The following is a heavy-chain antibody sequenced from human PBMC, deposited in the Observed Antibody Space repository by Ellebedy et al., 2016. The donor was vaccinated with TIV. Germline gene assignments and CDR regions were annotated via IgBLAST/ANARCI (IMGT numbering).Heavy chain of an antibody. CDR2: IYYSGST. D-gene: IGHD6-13*01. J-gene: IGHJ4*02. CDR3: ARVVIGRQQRVPLHIDY. V-gene: IGHV4-31*03. Sequence: LRLSXTVSGGSISSDGYYWSWIRQHPGKGLEWIGYIYYSGSTYYNPSLKSRVTISVDTSKNQFSLKLSSVTAADTAVYYCARVVIGRQQRVPLHIDYWGQGTLVTASS. CDR1: GGSISSDGYY.